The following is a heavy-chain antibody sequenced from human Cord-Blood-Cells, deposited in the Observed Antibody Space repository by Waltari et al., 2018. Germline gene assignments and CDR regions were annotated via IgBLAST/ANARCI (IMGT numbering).Heavy chain of an antibody. CDR1: GFTFSNAW. CDR3: TTAEDLVGATAFDI. D-gene: IGHD1-26*01. CDR2: IKSKTDGGTT. Sequence: EVQLVESGGGLVKPGGSLRLSCAASGFTFSNAWMSWVRQAPGKGLEWVGRIKSKTDGGTTDYAAPVKGRFTISRDDSKNTLYLQMNSLKTEDTAVYYCTTAEDLVGATAFDIWGQGTMVTVSS. V-gene: IGHV3-15*01. J-gene: IGHJ3*02.